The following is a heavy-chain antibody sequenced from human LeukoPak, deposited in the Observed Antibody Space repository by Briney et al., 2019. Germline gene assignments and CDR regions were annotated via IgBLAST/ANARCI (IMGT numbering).Heavy chain of an antibody. CDR1: GFTFSSYG. V-gene: IGHV3-30*02. CDR2: IRYDGSNK. CDR3: TAAGENY. Sequence: GGSLRLSCAASGFTFSSYGMHWVRQAPGKGLEWVAFIRYDGSNKYYADSVKGRFTISRDNSKNTLYLQMNSLRAEGTAVYYSTAAGENYWGQGTLVTVSS. J-gene: IGHJ4*02. D-gene: IGHD6-13*01.